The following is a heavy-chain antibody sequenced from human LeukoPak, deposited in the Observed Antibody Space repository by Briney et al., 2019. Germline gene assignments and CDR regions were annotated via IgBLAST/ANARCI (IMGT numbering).Heavy chain of an antibody. D-gene: IGHD3-10*01. Sequence: GGSLRLSCAASGFTFSSYSMNWVRQAPGKGLEWVSSISTSSYYIFYADSVKGRFTISRDNAKNSLYLQMDSLRADDTAVYYCAREGALVWFGELLSPWSQGTLVTVSS. CDR1: GFTFSSYS. J-gene: IGHJ5*01. CDR2: ISTSSYYI. V-gene: IGHV3-21*06. CDR3: AREGALVWFGELLSP.